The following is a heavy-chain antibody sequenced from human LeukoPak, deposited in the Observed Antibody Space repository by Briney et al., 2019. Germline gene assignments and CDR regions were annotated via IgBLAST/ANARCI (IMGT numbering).Heavy chain of an antibody. CDR2: VNLQGST. Sequence: SETLSLTCGVSGGSISNTNWWTWFRQPPGKGLEWIGEVNLQGSTNYNPSLKSRVAISVDKSENHISLKLTYVNGADTAVYYCAREGGPYRPLDYSGQGTLVTVAS. CDR3: AREGGPYRPLDY. CDR1: GGSISNTNW. J-gene: IGHJ4*02. V-gene: IGHV4-4*02.